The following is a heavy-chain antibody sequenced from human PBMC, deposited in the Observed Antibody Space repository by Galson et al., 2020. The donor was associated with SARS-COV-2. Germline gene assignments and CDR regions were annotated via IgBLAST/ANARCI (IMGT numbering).Heavy chain of an antibody. CDR2: IWYDGSNK. D-gene: IGHD2-8*02. CDR3: AIPRTDEGGHFQH. CDR1: GFTFSSYA. J-gene: IGHJ1*01. V-gene: IGHV3-33*01. Sequence: GESLKISCAASGFTFSSYAINWVRQAPGKGLEWVAVIWYDGSNKYYADSVKGRFTISRDNSKSTMYLQMNSLRAEDTAVYYCAIPRTDEGGHFQHWGQGTLVIVSS.